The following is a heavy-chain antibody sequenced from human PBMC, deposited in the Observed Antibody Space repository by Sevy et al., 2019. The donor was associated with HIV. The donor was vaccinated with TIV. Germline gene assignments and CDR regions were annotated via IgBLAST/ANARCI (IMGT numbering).Heavy chain of an antibody. Sequence: GGSLRLSCAASGFSFSTPGMNWVRQAPGKGLEWVSYIGGTTSTIYYADSVKGRFTISRDNARNSLYLQMNSLRDEDTAVYDCAVNKVTGNTTMFDYWGQGTLVTVSS. CDR2: IGGTTSTI. CDR1: GFSFSTPG. V-gene: IGHV3-48*02. D-gene: IGHD1-7*01. J-gene: IGHJ4*02. CDR3: AVNKVTGNTTMFDY.